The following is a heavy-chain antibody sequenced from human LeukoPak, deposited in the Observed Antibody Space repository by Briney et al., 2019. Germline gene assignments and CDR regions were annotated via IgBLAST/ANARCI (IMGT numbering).Heavy chain of an antibody. Sequence: SETLSLTCTVSGGSIGYYYWSWIRQPAGKELEWIGRIYGSGSTNYNPSLKSRVTMSVDTSKNQFSLKLTSVTAADTALYYCSRGGGSNYYMDVWGKGTTVTVSS. CDR2: IYGSGST. CDR1: GGSIGYYY. CDR3: SRGGGSNYYMDV. V-gene: IGHV4-4*07. D-gene: IGHD1-26*01. J-gene: IGHJ6*03.